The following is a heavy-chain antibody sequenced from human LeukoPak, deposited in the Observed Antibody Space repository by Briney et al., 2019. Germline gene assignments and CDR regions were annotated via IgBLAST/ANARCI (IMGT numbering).Heavy chain of an antibody. CDR3: ARDGGIAVAGTPH. CDR2: IYTSGST. Sequence: PSETLSLTCAVSGYSISSGYYWGWIRKPAGKGLEWIGRIYTSGSTNYNPSLKSRVTISVDTSKNQFSLKLSSVTAADTAVYYCARDGGIAVAGTPHWGQGTLVTVSS. D-gene: IGHD6-19*01. J-gene: IGHJ4*02. CDR1: GYSISSGYY. V-gene: IGHV4-61*02.